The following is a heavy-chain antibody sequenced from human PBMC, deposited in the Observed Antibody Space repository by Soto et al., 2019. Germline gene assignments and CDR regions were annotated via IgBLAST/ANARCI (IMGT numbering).Heavy chain of an antibody. CDR3: ARMNGSSWDVDY. CDR2: IYHSGST. D-gene: IGHD6-13*01. V-gene: IGHV4-4*02. J-gene: IGHJ4*02. Sequence: PSETLSLTCAVTSGSISSSNWWSWVRQPPGRGLEWIGEIYHSGSTNYNPSLKSRVTISVDKSKNQFSLKLSSVTAADTAVYYCARMNGSSWDVDYWGQGTLVTVSS. CDR1: SGSISSSNW.